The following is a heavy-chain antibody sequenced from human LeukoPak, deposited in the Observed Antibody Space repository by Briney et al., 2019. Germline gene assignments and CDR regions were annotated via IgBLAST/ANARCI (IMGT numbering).Heavy chain of an antibody. D-gene: IGHD4-17*01. CDR2: ISGSGGST. CDR1: GFTFSSYA. J-gene: IGHJ3*02. CDR3: ARDTTVCDAFDI. V-gene: IGHV3-23*01. Sequence: GGSLRLSCAASGFTFSSYAMSWVRQAPGKGLEWVSAISGSGGSTYYADSVKGRFTISRDNSKNTLYLQMNSLRAEDAAVYYCARDTTVCDAFDIWGQGTMVTVSS.